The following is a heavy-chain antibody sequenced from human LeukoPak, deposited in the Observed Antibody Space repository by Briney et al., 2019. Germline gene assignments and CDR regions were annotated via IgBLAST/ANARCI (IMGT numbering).Heavy chain of an antibody. CDR1: GFTVFNYW. J-gene: IGHJ4*02. CDR3: ARKSIAVAGPFDY. CDR2: INLDGSQK. D-gene: IGHD6-19*01. Sequence: AGGSLRLSCAASGFTVFNYWMSWVRQAPGKGLEWVANINLDGSQKYYVDSLKGRFTISRDNAKNSLYLQMNSLRAEDTAMYYCARKSIAVAGPFDYWGQGTLVTVSS. V-gene: IGHV3-7*01.